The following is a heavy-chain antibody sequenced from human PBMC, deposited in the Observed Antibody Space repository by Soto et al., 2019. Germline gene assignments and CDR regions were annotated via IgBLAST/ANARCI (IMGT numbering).Heavy chain of an antibody. CDR1: GFTFSSYW. V-gene: IGHV3-7*01. D-gene: IGHD6-19*01. Sequence: EVQLVESGGGLVQPGGSLRLSCAASGFTFSSYWMTWVRQAPGQGLEWVANIKQDGSAKYYVDCVKGRFTVSRDYAKNSLYLQMNSLRAEDTAVYYCASWLKTSGWYVLLEGSFDYWGQGTLVTVSS. J-gene: IGHJ4*02. CDR2: IKQDGSAK. CDR3: ASWLKTSGWYVLLEGSFDY.